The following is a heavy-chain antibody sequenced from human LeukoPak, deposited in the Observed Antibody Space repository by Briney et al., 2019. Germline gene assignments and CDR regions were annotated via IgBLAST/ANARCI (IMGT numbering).Heavy chain of an antibody. CDR3: AKEIDTLGANAFDI. D-gene: IGHD2-15*01. J-gene: IGHJ3*02. Sequence: GVSLRLSCAASGFTFDDYAMHWVRQAPGKGLEWVSLISGDGGSTYYADSVRGRFTISRDNSKNSLYLQMDSLRTEDTAFYYCAKEIDTLGANAFDIWGQGTMVTVSS. CDR1: GFTFDDYA. CDR2: ISGDGGST. V-gene: IGHV3-43*02.